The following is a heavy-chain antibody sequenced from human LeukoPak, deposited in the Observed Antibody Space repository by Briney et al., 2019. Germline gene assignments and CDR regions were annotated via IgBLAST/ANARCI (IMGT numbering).Heavy chain of an antibody. D-gene: IGHD1-26*01. CDR2: IIPIFGTA. CDR3: ARDGYSGSSLFDS. J-gene: IGHJ4*02. Sequence: SVKVSCKASGGTFSSYAISWVRQAPGQGLEWMGGIIPIFGTANYAQKFQGRVTITTDESTSTAYMELSSLRSEDTAVYYCARDGYSGSSLFDSWGQGTLVTVSS. CDR1: GGTFSSYA. V-gene: IGHV1-69*05.